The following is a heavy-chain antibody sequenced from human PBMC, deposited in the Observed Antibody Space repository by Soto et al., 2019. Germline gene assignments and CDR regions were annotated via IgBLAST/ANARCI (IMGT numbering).Heavy chain of an antibody. CDR1: GFTFSDYY. Sequence: QVSLVESGGGLVKPGGSLRLSCAASGFTFSDYYMSWIRQAPGKGLEWLSHISGMGHYTQHVDSVKGRFTISRDNANNSVYLQMNNLGVEDTAVYYCATSFRVTSHPYYFDQWGQGTVVTVSS. D-gene: IGHD3-3*01. CDR3: ATSFRVTSHPYYFDQ. CDR2: ISGMGHYT. V-gene: IGHV3-11*06. J-gene: IGHJ4*02.